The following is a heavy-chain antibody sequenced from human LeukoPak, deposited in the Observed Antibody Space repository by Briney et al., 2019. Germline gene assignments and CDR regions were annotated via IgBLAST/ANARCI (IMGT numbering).Heavy chain of an antibody. Sequence: PSETLSLTCTVSGGSISSGGYCWSWIRQHPGKGLEWIGYIYYSGSTYYNPSLKSRVTISVDTSKNQFSLKLSSVTAADTAVYYCARSGTEYCSGGSCSSWYFQHWGQGTLVTVSS. J-gene: IGHJ1*01. V-gene: IGHV4-31*03. CDR1: GGSISSGGYC. D-gene: IGHD2-15*01. CDR2: IYYSGST. CDR3: ARSGTEYCSGGSCSSWYFQH.